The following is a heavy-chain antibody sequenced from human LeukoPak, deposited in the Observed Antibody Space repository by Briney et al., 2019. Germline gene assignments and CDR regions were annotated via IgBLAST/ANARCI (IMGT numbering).Heavy chain of an antibody. V-gene: IGHV1-18*01. D-gene: IGHD3-22*01. J-gene: IGHJ3*02. CDR2: ISAYNGNT. CDR1: GYTFTTYG. CDR3: ARDRLTSSSFRYYYDTSGYQSDAFDI. Sequence: ASVKVSCKAFGYTFTTYGISWVRQAPGQGLEWMGWISAYNGNTHYAHKLQGRVTMTTDTSTSTAYMELRSLRSDDTAVYYCARDRLTSSSFRYYYDTSGYQSDAFDIWGQGTMVTVSS.